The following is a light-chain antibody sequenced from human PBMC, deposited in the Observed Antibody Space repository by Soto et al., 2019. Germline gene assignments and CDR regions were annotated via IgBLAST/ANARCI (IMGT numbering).Light chain of an antibody. CDR1: QSVSSY. V-gene: IGKV3-11*01. CDR3: QQRSNWPST. Sequence: EIVLTQSPAXLSLSPGERAALSCRASQSVSSYLAWYQQKPGQAPRLLIYDASKRAPGIPARFTGSGSGTDFTLTISSLEPEDFAVYFCQQRSNWPSTFGGXTKVEI. J-gene: IGKJ4*01. CDR2: DAS.